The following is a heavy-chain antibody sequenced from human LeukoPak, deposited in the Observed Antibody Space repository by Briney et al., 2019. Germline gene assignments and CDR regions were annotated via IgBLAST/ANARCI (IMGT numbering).Heavy chain of an antibody. V-gene: IGHV3-23*01. CDR3: AKDPNGDYVGAFDS. Sequence: PGGSLRLSCAASGFTFSSYAMSWVRQGPGKGLEWVSAISGSGGSTFYADSVKGRFTISRDNSREMLYLQMNSLRVEDTAVYYCAKDPNGDYVGAFDSWGQGTMVTVSS. D-gene: IGHD4-17*01. J-gene: IGHJ3*02. CDR2: ISGSGGST. CDR1: GFTFSSYA.